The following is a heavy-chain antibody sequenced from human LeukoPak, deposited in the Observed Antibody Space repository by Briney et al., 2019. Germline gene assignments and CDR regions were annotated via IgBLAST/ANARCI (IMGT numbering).Heavy chain of an antibody. CDR2: FDPEDGET. J-gene: IGHJ4*02. D-gene: IGHD6-19*01. V-gene: IGHV1-24*01. CDR1: GYTLTELS. Sequence: ASVKVSCKASGYTLTELSMHWVRQAPGKGLEWMGGFDPEDGETIYAQKFQGRVTMTEDTSTDTAYMELSSLRSEDTAVYYCATRVAGTHYFDYWGQGTLVTVSS. CDR3: ATRVAGTHYFDY.